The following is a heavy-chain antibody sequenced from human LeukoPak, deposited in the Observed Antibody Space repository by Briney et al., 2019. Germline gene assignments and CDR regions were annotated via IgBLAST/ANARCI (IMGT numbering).Heavy chain of an antibody. Sequence: PGGSLRLSCAASGYSFSSYSMNWVRQAPGKGLEWVSYISSSSSTIYYADSVKGRFTISRDNAKNSLYLQMNSLRAEDTAVYYCARDREVTAIHYFENWGQGTLVTVSS. J-gene: IGHJ4*02. D-gene: IGHD2-21*02. CDR1: GYSFSSYS. CDR3: ARDREVTAIHYFEN. CDR2: ISSSSSTI. V-gene: IGHV3-48*01.